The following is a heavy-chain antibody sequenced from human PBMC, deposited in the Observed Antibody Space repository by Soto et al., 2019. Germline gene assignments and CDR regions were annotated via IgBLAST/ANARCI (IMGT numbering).Heavy chain of an antibody. Sequence: QVQLQESGPGLVKPSQTLSLTCTVSGGSISSGDYYWNWIRQPPGKDLEWIGYIYYSGSTFYNPSLKSRVTISVDTSKNQFSLKLSSVTAADTAVYYCAREPYDYDRSGHFDYWGQGTLVTVSS. CDR3: AREPYDYDRSGHFDY. J-gene: IGHJ4*02. V-gene: IGHV4-30-4*01. CDR1: GGSISSGDYY. CDR2: IYYSGST. D-gene: IGHD3-22*01.